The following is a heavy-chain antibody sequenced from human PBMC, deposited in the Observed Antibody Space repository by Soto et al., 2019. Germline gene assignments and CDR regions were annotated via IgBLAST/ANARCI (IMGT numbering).Heavy chain of an antibody. D-gene: IGHD1-1*01. J-gene: IGHJ5*02. CDR2: IYYSGST. CDR3: ARRTGTTPHNWCDP. V-gene: IGHV4-30-4*01. Sequence: SETLSLTCTVSGGSISSGDYYWSWIRQPPGKGLEWIGCIYYSGSTYYNPSLKSRVTISADTSKNQFSLKLSSVTAADTAVYYWARRTGTTPHNWCDPWGQGPWSPSPQ. CDR1: GGSISSGDYY.